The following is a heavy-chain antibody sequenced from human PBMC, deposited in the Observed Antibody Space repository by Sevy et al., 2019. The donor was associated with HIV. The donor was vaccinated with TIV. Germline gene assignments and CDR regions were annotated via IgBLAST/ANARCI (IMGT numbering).Heavy chain of an antibody. D-gene: IGHD6-19*01. CDR3: ARSFSGWPSYNAFDI. CDR1: GFTFSSYS. Sequence: GGSLRLSCAASGFTFSSYSMNWVRQAPGKGLEWVSSISSSSSYIYYADSVKGRFIIPRDNAKNPLYLQMNSLRAEDTAVYYCARSFSGWPSYNAFDIWGQGTMVTVSS. V-gene: IGHV3-21*01. CDR2: ISSSSSYI. J-gene: IGHJ3*02.